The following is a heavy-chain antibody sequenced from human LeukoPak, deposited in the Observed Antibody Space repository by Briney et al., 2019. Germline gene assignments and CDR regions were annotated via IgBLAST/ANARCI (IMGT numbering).Heavy chain of an antibody. V-gene: IGHV4-39*07. J-gene: IGHJ4*02. CDR1: GGSISSSSYY. CDR3: ASDSYYDYDSSGYYGY. CDR2: IYYSGST. Sequence: SETLSLTCTVSGGSISSSSYYWGWIRQPPGKGLEWIGSIYYSGSTYYNPSLKSRVTISVDTSKNQFSLKLSSMTAADTAVYYCASDSYYDYDSSGYYGYWGQGTLVTVSS. D-gene: IGHD3-22*01.